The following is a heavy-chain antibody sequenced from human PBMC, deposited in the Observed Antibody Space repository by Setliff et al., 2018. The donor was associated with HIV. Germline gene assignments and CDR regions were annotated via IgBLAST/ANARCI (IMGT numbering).Heavy chain of an antibody. V-gene: IGHV3-30*03. D-gene: IGHD6-13*01. Sequence: GGSLRLSCEASGFTFRHYAMHWVRQAPGKGLEWVAVVSYDAERKYYADSVKGRFTISRDNPRNTVYLQMTGLRLDDTAVYYCARDSSSWYFDYWGQGTLVTVSS. CDR3: ARDSSSWYFDY. CDR1: GFTFRHYA. CDR2: VSYDAERK. J-gene: IGHJ4*02.